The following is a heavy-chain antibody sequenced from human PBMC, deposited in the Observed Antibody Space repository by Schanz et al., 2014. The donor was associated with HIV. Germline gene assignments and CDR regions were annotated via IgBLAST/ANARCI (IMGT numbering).Heavy chain of an antibody. Sequence: QVHLVQSGAEVKKPGASVKVSCKASGYTFTDYYMHWVRQAPGQGLEWMGWINPNSGGTHYAQNFQGRVTMTRDTSISTAYMELSRLRYDDTAVYYCAMGPDYYDSSAYYRVGLWYFDLWGRGTLVTVSS. CDR3: AMGPDYYDSSAYYRVGLWYFDL. V-gene: IGHV1-2*02. CDR1: GYTFTDYY. CDR2: INPNSGGT. J-gene: IGHJ2*01. D-gene: IGHD3-22*01.